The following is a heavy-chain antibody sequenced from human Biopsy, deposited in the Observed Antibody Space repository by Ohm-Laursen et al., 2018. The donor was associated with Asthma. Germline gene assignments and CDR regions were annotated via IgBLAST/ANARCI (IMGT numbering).Heavy chain of an antibody. CDR3: ARAVSSSSYWYFDL. D-gene: IGHD6-6*01. CDR1: GGAMSTSGSY. CDR2: IYYSGRT. Sequence: GTLSLTCIVSGGAMSTSGSYWGWIRQSPGKGLEWIGSIYYSGRTYYNPSLESRVTISADTSKNHFSLKATSVTAADTAVYYCARAVSSSSYWYFDLWGRGDLVTVSS. J-gene: IGHJ2*01. V-gene: IGHV4-39*02.